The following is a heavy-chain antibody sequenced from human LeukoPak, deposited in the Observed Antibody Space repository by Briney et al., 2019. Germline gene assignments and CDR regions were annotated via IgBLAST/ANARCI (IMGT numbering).Heavy chain of an antibody. CDR2: IYSGGSI. D-gene: IGHD3-22*01. CDR1: GFTVSSNY. Sequence: GGSLRLSCAASGFTVSSNYMSWVRQAPGKGLEWVSVIYSGGSIYYSDSVKGRFTITRDNSKNMLYLQMSSLRPEDTAVYYCARGSAYSHWGQGTLVTVSS. CDR3: ARGSAYSH. J-gene: IGHJ4*02. V-gene: IGHV3-66*02.